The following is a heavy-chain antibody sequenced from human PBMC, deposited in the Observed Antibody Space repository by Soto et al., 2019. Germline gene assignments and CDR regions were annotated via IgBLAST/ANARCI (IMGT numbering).Heavy chain of an antibody. CDR2: INPSGGST. J-gene: IGHJ5*02. V-gene: IGHV1-46*01. CDR1: GYTFTSYY. Sequence: GASVKVSCKASGYTFTSYYMHWVRQAPGQGLEWMGIINPSGGSTSYAQKFQGRVAMTRDTSTSTVYMELSSLRSEDTAVYYCARDLPSSVADNLNWFDPWGQGTLVTVSS. CDR3: ARDLPSSVADNLNWFDP. D-gene: IGHD6-19*01.